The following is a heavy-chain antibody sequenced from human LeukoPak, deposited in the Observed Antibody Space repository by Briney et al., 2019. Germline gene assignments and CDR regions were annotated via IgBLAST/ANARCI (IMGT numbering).Heavy chain of an antibody. D-gene: IGHD3-10*01. CDR3: ASKTDYYGSGSYGY. CDR1: GFTFSSHW. CDR2: IKQDGSEK. J-gene: IGHJ4*02. Sequence: GGSLRLSCAASGFTFSSHWMSWVRQAPGKGLEWVANIKQDGSEKYYVDSVKGRFTISRDNAKNSLYLQMNSLRAEDTAVYYCASKTDYYGSGSYGYWGQGTLVTVSS. V-gene: IGHV3-7*01.